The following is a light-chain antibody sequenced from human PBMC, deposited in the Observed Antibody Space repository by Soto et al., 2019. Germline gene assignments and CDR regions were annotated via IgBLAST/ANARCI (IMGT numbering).Light chain of an antibody. CDR3: NSFTTTNTYV. CDR1: SSDVGGFDH. CDR2: DVS. J-gene: IGLJ1*01. V-gene: IGLV2-14*03. Sequence: QSALTQPASVSGSPXXXXXXXXXXXSSDVGGFDHVSWYQQHPGKVPRLLIYDVSSRPSGVSDRFSGSKSGNTASLTISGLQAEDEADYYCNSFTTTNTYVFGTGTKVTVL.